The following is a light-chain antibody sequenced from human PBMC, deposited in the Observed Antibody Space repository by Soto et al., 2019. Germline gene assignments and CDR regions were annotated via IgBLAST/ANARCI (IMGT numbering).Light chain of an antibody. CDR1: QGISSY. V-gene: IGKV1-9*01. CDR3: QQLNSYPPYT. Sequence: DIQLTQFPSFLSASVGDRVTITCRASQGISSYLAWYQQKPGKAPNLLIYGASILQGGVSSRFSGSGSGTEFTLTISSLQPEDYATYYCQQLNSYPPYTFGQGTKLEIK. J-gene: IGKJ2*01. CDR2: GAS.